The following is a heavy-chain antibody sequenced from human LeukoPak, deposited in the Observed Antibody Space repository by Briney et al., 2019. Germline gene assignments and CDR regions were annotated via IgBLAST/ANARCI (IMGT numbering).Heavy chain of an antibody. J-gene: IGHJ4*02. CDR1: GGSISSSSYY. CDR2: IYYSGST. D-gene: IGHD2-2*01. CDR3: ARSYCSSTSCRFDY. V-gene: IGHV4-61*05. Sequence: SETLSLTCTVSGGSISSSSYYWGWIRQPPGKGLEWIGYIYYSGSTNYNPSLKSRVTISVDTSKNQFSLKLSSVTAADTAVYYCARSYCSSTSCRFDYWGQGTLVTVSS.